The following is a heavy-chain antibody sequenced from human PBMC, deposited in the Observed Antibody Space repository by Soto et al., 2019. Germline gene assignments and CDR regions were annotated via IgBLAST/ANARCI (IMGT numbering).Heavy chain of an antibody. CDR1: GFTFSRYA. V-gene: IGHV3-7*01. D-gene: IGHD2-21*02. CDR2: IKPDGSAT. Sequence: GGSLRLSCAASGFTFSRYAMHWVRLIPGKGLEWVAYIKPDGSATYYVDSVKGRFTISRDNAKNSLYLQMNSLRVEDTSVYYCARAGYCGPGCYYYFDYWGQGTLVTVSS. CDR3: ARAGYCGPGCYYYFDY. J-gene: IGHJ4*02.